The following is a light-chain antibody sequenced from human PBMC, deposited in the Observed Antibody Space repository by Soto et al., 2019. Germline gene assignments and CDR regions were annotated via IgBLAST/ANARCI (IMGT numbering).Light chain of an antibody. CDR2: DVG. Sequence: QSVLTQPASVTGSPGQSITISCTGTSSDVGAFNYVSWYQQHPAKAPKVMIYDVGNRPSGISYRFSGSKSGNTASLTISGLQAEDEADYYCVSYTTSNTYVFGTGTKLTVL. CDR3: VSYTTSNTYV. V-gene: IGLV2-14*03. CDR1: SSDVGAFNY. J-gene: IGLJ1*01.